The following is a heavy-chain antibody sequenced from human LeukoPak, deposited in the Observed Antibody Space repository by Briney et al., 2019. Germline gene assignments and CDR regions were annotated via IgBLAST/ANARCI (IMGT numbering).Heavy chain of an antibody. V-gene: IGHV3-7*01. J-gene: IGHJ5*02. CDR1: GFTFSSYW. CDR2: IKQDGSEK. CDR3: ARAVYGDYGNWFDP. Sequence: GGSLRLSCAASGFTFSSYWMSWVRQAPGKGLEWVANIKQDGSEKYYVDSVKGRFTISRDNAKNPLYLQMNSLRAEDTAVYYCARAVYGDYGNWFDPWGQGTLVTVSS. D-gene: IGHD4-17*01.